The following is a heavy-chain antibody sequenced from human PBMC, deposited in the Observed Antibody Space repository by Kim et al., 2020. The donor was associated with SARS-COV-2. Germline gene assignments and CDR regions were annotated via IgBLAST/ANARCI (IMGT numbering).Heavy chain of an antibody. Sequence: YADSVKGRFTISRDNSKNTLYLQMNSLRAEDTAVYYCARQKSYYYYGMDVWGQGTTVTVSS. CDR3: ARQKSYYYYGMDV. J-gene: IGHJ6*02. V-gene: IGHV3-30*01.